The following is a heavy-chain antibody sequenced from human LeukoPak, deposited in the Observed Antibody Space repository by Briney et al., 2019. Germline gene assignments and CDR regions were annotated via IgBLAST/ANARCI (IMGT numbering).Heavy chain of an antibody. CDR3: AKHRELWSAPAPFDI. CDR1: GDSISSFY. Sequence: SETLSLTCSVSGDSISSFYWSWIRQPPGKGLEWIGYIYYSGTTKYSPSLKSRVIISVDTSKNQFSLSLSPVTAADTAIYYCAKHRELWSAPAPFDIWGQGTMVTVSS. V-gene: IGHV4-59*08. D-gene: IGHD3-16*01. CDR2: IYYSGTT. J-gene: IGHJ3*02.